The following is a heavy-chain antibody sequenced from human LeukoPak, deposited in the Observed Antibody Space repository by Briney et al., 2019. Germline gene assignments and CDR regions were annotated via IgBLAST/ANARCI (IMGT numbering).Heavy chain of an antibody. CDR2: ISYDGSNK. Sequence: PGGSLRLSCAASGFTFSSYGMHWVRQAPGKGLEWVAVISYDGSNKYYADSVKGRFTISRDNSKNTLYLQMNSLRAEDTAVYYCARAIYPRGYCSGGSCEVPYYWGQGTLVTVSS. CDR1: GFTFSSYG. CDR3: ARAIYPRGYCSGGSCEVPYY. J-gene: IGHJ4*02. D-gene: IGHD2-15*01. V-gene: IGHV3-30*03.